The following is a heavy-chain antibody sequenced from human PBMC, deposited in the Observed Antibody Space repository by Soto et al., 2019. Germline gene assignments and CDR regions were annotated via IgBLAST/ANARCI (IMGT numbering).Heavy chain of an antibody. V-gene: IGHV1-3*01. J-gene: IGHJ4*02. CDR2: INASNGNP. Sequence: ASVTISCKASGYTFSSYAIHWVRQAQKQRLEWMGWINASNGNPNYSQKCQDRVTMTSDTSTSTVYMELSSLRSEDTAVYYCARSRFDPYYVDFWAQGTLLTVSS. D-gene: IGHD3-9*01. CDR3: ARSRFDPYYVDF. CDR1: GYTFSSYA.